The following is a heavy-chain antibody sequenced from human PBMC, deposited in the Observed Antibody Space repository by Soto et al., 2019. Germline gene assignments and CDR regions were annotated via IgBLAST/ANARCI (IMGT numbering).Heavy chain of an antibody. CDR3: AKDTSYDILTCSRSFDY. CDR2: ISWNSGSI. V-gene: IGHV3-9*01. D-gene: IGHD3-9*01. CDR1: GFTFDDYA. J-gene: IGHJ4*02. Sequence: EVQLVESGGGLVQPGRSLRRSCAASGFTFDDYAMHWVRQAPGKGLEWVSGISWNSGSIGYADSVKGRFTISRDNAKNSLYLQMTSLRAEDTALYYCAKDTSYDILTCSRSFDYWGQGTLVTVSS.